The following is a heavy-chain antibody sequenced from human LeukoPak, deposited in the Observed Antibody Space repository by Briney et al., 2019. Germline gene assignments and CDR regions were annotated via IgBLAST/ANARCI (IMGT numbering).Heavy chain of an antibody. CDR3: ARDSRYYDSSGYSHDY. CDR1: GFTFSSYS. Sequence: PGGSLRLSCAASGFTFSSYSMDWVRQAPGKGLEWVSSISSSSSYIYYADSVKGRFTISRDNAKNSLYLQMNSLRDEDTAVYYCARDSRYYDSSGYSHDYWGQGTLVTVSS. D-gene: IGHD3-22*01. CDR2: ISSSSSYI. J-gene: IGHJ4*02. V-gene: IGHV3-21*01.